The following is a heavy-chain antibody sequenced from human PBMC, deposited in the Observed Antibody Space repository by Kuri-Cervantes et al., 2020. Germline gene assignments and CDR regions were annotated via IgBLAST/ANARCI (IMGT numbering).Heavy chain of an antibody. J-gene: IGHJ4*02. CDR3: ARDRGDQLLLDY. CDR1: GFTFSSYA. Sequence: GESLKISCAASGFTFSSYAMHWVRQAPGKGLEWVAVISYDGSSKYYADSVKGRFTISRDNSKNTLYLQMNSLRAEDTAVYYCARDRGDQLLLDYWGQGTLVTVSS. CDR2: ISYDGSSK. V-gene: IGHV3-30-3*01. D-gene: IGHD2-2*01.